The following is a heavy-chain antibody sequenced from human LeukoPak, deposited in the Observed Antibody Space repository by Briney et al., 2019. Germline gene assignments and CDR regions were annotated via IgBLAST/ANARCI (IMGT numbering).Heavy chain of an antibody. CDR2: ITSGGDYI. Sequence: GGSLRLFCAASGFTFNTFNMNWVRQAPGKGLEWVSSITSGGDYIYYADSVKGRFTTSRDNAKNSLSLQLNILRVEDTAVYYCARGHYDVLAASYKWAPDYWGQGTLVTVSS. D-gene: IGHD3-9*01. J-gene: IGHJ4*02. CDR3: ARGHYDVLAASYKWAPDY. CDR1: GFTFNTFN. V-gene: IGHV3-21*01.